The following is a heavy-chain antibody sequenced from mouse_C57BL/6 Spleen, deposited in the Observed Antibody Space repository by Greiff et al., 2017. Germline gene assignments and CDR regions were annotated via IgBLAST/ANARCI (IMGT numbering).Heavy chain of an antibody. V-gene: IGHV5-9-1*02. D-gene: IGHD2-2*01. Sequence: EVQGVESGEGLVKPGGSLKLSCAASGFTFSSYAMSWVRQTPEKRLEWVAYISSGGDYIYYADTVKGRFTISRDNARNTLYLQMSSLKSEDTARYYCTRELMVTTGDWYFDVWGTGTTVTVSS. CDR2: ISSGGDYI. J-gene: IGHJ1*03. CDR3: TRELMVTTGDWYFDV. CDR1: GFTFSSYA.